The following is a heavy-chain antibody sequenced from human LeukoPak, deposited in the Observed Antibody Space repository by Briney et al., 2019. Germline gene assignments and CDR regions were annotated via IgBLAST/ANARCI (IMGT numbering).Heavy chain of an antibody. V-gene: IGHV3-23*01. CDR1: GFTFSSYA. CDR3: AKVIGFLEWLSAFDY. CDR2: ISANGDTT. J-gene: IGHJ4*01. D-gene: IGHD3-3*01. Sequence: GGSLRLSRAASGFTFSSYAMTWVRQAPGKGLEWVSGISANGDTTSYADSVMGRFTISRDNSQTTLYLQMSHLRAEDTAKYYCAKVIGFLEWLSAFDYWGHGTLVTVSS.